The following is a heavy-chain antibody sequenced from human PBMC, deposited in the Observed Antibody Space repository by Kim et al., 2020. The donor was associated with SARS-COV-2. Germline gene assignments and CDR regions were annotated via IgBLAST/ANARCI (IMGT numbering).Heavy chain of an antibody. D-gene: IGHD3-10*01. V-gene: IGHV1-18*01. J-gene: IGHJ4*02. CDR3: ARDHPLFSGTFDY. Sequence: YAQKVQGRVTMTADTVTRTAYIELRSLRSDDTAVYYCARDHPLFSGTFDYWGQGTLVTVFS.